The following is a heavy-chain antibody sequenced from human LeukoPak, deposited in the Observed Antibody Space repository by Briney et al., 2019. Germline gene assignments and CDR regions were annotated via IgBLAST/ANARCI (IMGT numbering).Heavy chain of an antibody. D-gene: IGHD4-17*01. J-gene: IGHJ4*02. CDR2: INPDGSSS. V-gene: IGHV3-74*01. CDR1: GFTFSNYW. CDR3: GRQAVSGDSGIAY. Sequence: GGSLRLSCAASGFTFSNYWMHWVRQAPGKGLEWVSRINPDGSSSNYADSVEGRFTMSRDNAKSMVYLQMDVLRAGDTAVFSCGRQAVSGDSGIAYWGRGVLVTVSS.